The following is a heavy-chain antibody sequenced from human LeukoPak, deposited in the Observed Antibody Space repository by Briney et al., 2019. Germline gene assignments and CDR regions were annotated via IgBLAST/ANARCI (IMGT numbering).Heavy chain of an antibody. CDR1: NGSITSTSY. CDR2: TSSGGSA. D-gene: IGHD4-17*01. J-gene: IGHJ4*02. CDR3: ARQGGGDFVDS. V-gene: IGHV4-39*01. Sequence: SETLSLTCFVSNGSITSTSYWAWIRPSPGKGLEWIGTTSSGGSAYYKTSLKSRVTISVDTSKTQLSLRLTSVTAADTAVYYCARQGGGDFVDSWGQGTLVSVS.